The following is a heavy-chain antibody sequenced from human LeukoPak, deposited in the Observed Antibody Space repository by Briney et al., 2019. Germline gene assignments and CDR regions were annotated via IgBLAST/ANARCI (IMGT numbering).Heavy chain of an antibody. CDR2: IIPIFGTA. V-gene: IGHV1-69*05. J-gene: IGHJ4*02. D-gene: IGHD5-24*01. CDR1: GGTFSSYA. Sequence: GSSVKVSGKASGGTFSSYAISWVRQPPGQGLEWMGGIIPIFGTANYAQKFQGRVTITTDESTSTAYMELSSLRSEDTAVYYCAVAGDGYNNYWGQGTLVTVSS. CDR3: AVAGDGYNNY.